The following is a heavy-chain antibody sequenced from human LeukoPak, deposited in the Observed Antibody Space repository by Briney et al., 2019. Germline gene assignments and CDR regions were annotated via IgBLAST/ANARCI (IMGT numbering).Heavy chain of an antibody. V-gene: IGHV2-5*02. J-gene: IGHJ4*02. Sequence: SGPTLVNPTQALTLTCTFSGFSLNTRGVGVGWIRRPPGRALEWLALIYWDDDRRYSPSLKSRLTITKDTSKNQVVLTITNMDPVDTATYFCAHRKNYYDSSVFDNWGQGTLVTVSS. D-gene: IGHD3-22*01. CDR1: GFSLNTRGVG. CDR3: AHRKNYYDSSVFDN. CDR2: IYWDDDR.